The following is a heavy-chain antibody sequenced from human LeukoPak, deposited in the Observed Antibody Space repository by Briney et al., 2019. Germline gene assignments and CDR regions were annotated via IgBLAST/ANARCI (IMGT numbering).Heavy chain of an antibody. D-gene: IGHD2-21*02. V-gene: IGHV1-69*01. CDR2: IIPLFGTA. Sequence: ASVKVSCKASGGTFSSYAISWVRQAPGQGLEWMGGIIPLFGTANYAQKFQGRVTITADESTSTAYMELSSLRSEDTAVYYCARSIYCGGDCYAHEYYFDYWGQGTLVTVSS. CDR3: ARSIYCGGDCYAHEYYFDY. J-gene: IGHJ4*02. CDR1: GGTFSSYA.